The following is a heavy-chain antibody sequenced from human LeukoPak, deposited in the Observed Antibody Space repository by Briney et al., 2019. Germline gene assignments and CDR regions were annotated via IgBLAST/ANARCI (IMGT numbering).Heavy chain of an antibody. J-gene: IGHJ4*02. V-gene: IGHV4-34*01. CDR3: ARGSPYDVGATTVCDY. Sequence: PSETLSLTCAVYGGSFSGYYWSWIRQPPGKGLEWIGEINHSGSTNYNPSLKSRVTISVDTSKNQFSLKLSSVTAADTAVYYCARGSPYDVGATTVCDYWGQGTLVTVSS. CDR2: INHSGST. D-gene: IGHD1-26*01. CDR1: GGSFSGYY.